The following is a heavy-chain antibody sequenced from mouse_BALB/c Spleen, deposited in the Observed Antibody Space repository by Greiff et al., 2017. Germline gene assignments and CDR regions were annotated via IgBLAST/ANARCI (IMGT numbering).Heavy chain of an antibody. CDR1: GYSFTSYW. CDR3: ARSYYGNYGGAMDY. D-gene: IGHD2-10*01. CDR2: IDPSDSET. Sequence: QVQLQQSGPQLVRPGASVKISCKASGYSFTSYWMNWVKQRPGQGLEWIGMIDPSDSETRLNQKFKDKATLTVDKSSSTAYMQLSSPTSEDSAVYYCARSYYGNYGGAMDYWGQGTSVTVSS. J-gene: IGHJ4*01. V-gene: IGHV1S126*01.